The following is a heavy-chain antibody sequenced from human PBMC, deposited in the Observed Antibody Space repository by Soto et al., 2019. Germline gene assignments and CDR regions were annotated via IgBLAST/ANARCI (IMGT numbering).Heavy chain of an antibody. Sequence: KASETLSLTCAVYGGSFSGYYWSWIRQPPGKGLEWIGEINHSGSTNYNPSLKSRVTISVDTAKNQFSLKLSSVTAADTAVYYCARASVSGISASIDYWGQGTLVTVSS. V-gene: IGHV4-34*01. CDR3: ARASVSGISASIDY. CDR1: GGSFSGYY. D-gene: IGHD2-8*02. CDR2: INHSGST. J-gene: IGHJ4*02.